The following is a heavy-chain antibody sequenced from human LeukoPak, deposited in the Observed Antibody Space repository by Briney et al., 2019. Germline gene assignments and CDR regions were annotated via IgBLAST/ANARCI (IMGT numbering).Heavy chain of an antibody. V-gene: IGHV1-18*01. CDR1: GYTFTSYG. Sequence: ASVKVSCKASGYTFTSYGISWVRQAPGQGLEWMGWISAYNGNTNYVQKLQGRVTMTTDTSTSTAYMGLRSLRSDDTAVYYCARVRNYYDSSGATYFDYWGQGTLVTVSS. CDR2: ISAYNGNT. CDR3: ARVRNYYDSSGATYFDY. J-gene: IGHJ4*02. D-gene: IGHD3-22*01.